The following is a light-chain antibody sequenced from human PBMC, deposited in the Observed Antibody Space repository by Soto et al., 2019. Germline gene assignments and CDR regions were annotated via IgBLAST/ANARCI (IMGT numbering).Light chain of an antibody. Sequence: QSVLAQPRSVSGSPGQSVTISCTGTSSVVGRYDYVSWYQQHPGKAPKLIIYDVTERPAGVPDRFSGSKSGNTASLTISGLQAEDEADYSCCSFAGSFSYVFGGGTKVTVL. V-gene: IGLV2-11*01. CDR3: CSFAGSFSYV. J-gene: IGLJ1*01. CDR2: DVT. CDR1: SSVVGRYDY.